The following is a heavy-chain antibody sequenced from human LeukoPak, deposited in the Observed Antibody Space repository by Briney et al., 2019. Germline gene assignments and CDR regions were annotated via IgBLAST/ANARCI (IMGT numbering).Heavy chain of an antibody. J-gene: IGHJ6*03. V-gene: IGHV3-11*01. CDR1: GFTFSDYY. CDR3: ARAPYYDFWSGPHYYYYMDV. CDR2: ISSSGSTI. Sequence: PGGSLRLSCAASGFTFSDYYMSWIRQAPGKGLEWVSYISSSGSTIYYADSVKGRFTISRDNAKNSLYLQMNSLRAEDTAVYYCARAPYYDFWSGPHYYYYMDVWGKGSTVTVSS. D-gene: IGHD3-3*01.